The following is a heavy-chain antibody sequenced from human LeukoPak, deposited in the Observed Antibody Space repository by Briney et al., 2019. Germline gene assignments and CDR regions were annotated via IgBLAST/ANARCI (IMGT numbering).Heavy chain of an antibody. J-gene: IGHJ4*02. V-gene: IGHV1-8*01. CDR1: GYTFTSYD. D-gene: IGHD3-10*01. CDR3: ARGWASGSYRKSGFDY. Sequence: ASVKVSCKASGYTFTSYDINWVRQATGQGLEWMGWMNPNSGNTGYAQKFQGRATMTRNTSISTAYMELSGLRSEDTAVYYCARGWASGSYRKSGFDYWGQGTLVTVSS. CDR2: MNPNSGNT.